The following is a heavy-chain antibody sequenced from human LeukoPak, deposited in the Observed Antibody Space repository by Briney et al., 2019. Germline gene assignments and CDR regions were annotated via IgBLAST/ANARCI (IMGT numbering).Heavy chain of an antibody. Sequence: ASVKVSCKASGYTLTGYYMHWVRQAPGQGLEWMGWINPNSGGTNYTQKFQGRVTMTRDTSISTAYMELSRLRAEDTAVYYCAKDSAKKYDDYWGQGTLVTVSS. J-gene: IGHJ4*02. CDR1: GYTLTGYY. CDR3: AKDSAKKYDDY. V-gene: IGHV1-2*02. D-gene: IGHD2/OR15-2a*01. CDR2: INPNSGGT.